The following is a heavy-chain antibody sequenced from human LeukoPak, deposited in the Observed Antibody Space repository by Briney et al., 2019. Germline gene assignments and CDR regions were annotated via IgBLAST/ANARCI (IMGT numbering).Heavy chain of an antibody. CDR1: GFTVSSNY. Sequence: GGSLRLSCAASGFTVSSNYRSWVRQAPGKGLEWVSVIYSGGSTYYADSVKGRFTISRDNSKNTLYVQMYSLRAEDTAVYYCARGDYFDYWGQGTLVTVSS. J-gene: IGHJ4*02. CDR3: ARGDYFDY. CDR2: IYSGGST. V-gene: IGHV3-53*01.